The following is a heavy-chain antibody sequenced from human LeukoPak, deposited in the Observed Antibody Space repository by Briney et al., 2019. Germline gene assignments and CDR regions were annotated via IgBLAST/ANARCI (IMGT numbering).Heavy chain of an antibody. V-gene: IGHV4-38-2*02. CDR1: GYSISNGYY. J-gene: IGHJ4*02. CDR2: IYPSGST. CDR3: ASRIAVSKFDY. D-gene: IGHD6-19*01. Sequence: PSETLSLTCTVSGYSISNGYYWGWIRQPPGTGLEWIGSIYPSGSTFYNPSPKSRVTISVDTSKNQFSLRLSSVTAADTAVYYCASRIAVSKFDYWGQGTLVTVSS.